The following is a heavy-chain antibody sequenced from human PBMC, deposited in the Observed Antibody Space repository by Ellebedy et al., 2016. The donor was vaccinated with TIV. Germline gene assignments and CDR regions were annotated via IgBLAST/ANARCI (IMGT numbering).Heavy chain of an antibody. Sequence: GESLKISCAASGFTFSSYSMNWVRQAPGKGLEWVSSISSSSSYIYYADSVKGRFTISRDNAKNSLYLQMNRLRAEDTAVYYCAGDQGPARYGSESYGLWVYWGQGTLVTVSS. D-gene: IGHD3-10*01. CDR2: ISSSSSYI. V-gene: IGHV3-21*01. CDR3: AGDQGPARYGSESYGLWVY. J-gene: IGHJ4*02. CDR1: GFTFSSYS.